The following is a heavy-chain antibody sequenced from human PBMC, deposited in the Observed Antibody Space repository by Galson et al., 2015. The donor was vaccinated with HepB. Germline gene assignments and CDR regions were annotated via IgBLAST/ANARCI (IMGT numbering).Heavy chain of an antibody. Sequence: SLRLSCAASGFPYSTSNMVWFRQAAGKGLEWLSYIDSTSRATYYADSVKGRFTVSRDNGKNSLFLQMNSLRVGDTAVYYCARDVPILGGAFDIWGQGTIVSVSA. J-gene: IGHJ3*02. D-gene: IGHD2-21*01. CDR1: GFPYSTSN. CDR2: IDSTSRAT. CDR3: ARDVPILGGAFDI. V-gene: IGHV3-48*01.